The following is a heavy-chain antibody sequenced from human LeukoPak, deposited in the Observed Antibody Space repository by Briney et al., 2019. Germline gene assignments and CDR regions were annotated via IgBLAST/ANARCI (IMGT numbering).Heavy chain of an antibody. CDR1: GFTFSSYA. Sequence: GGSLRLSCAASGFTFSSYAIHWVRQAPGKGLEWVTFIRYDGSHKNYADSVKGRFTISRDNSRNTVDLQMDSLRGEDTAVYYCAKGASDYYYYYMDVWGKGTTVTVSS. CDR3: AKGASDYYYYYMDV. CDR2: IRYDGSHK. J-gene: IGHJ6*03. V-gene: IGHV3-30-3*01.